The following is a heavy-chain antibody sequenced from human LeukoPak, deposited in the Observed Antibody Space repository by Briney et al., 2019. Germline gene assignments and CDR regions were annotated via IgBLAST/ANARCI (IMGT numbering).Heavy chain of an antibody. V-gene: IGHV4-61*02. CDR3: VRKGTGDLDYFDY. D-gene: IGHD7-27*01. Sequence: SQTLSLTCTVSGGSISSGSYYWRWIRQPAGKGLEWIGRIYTSGSTNYNPSLKSRVAISVDTSKNQFSLKLSSVTAADTAVYYCVRKGTGDLDYFDYWGQGTLVTVSS. CDR1: GGSISSGSYY. CDR2: IYTSGST. J-gene: IGHJ4*02.